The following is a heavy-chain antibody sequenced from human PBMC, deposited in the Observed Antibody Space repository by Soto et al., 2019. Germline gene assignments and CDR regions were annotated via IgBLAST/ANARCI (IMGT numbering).Heavy chain of an antibody. J-gene: IGHJ6*02. CDR2: ISAYNGNT. V-gene: IGHV1-18*04. Sequence: ASVKVSCKASGYTFTNYGINWVRQAPGQGLEWMGWISAYNGNTNYAQKLQGRVTMTTDTSTSTAYMELRSLRSDDTAVYYCAGQYSSSSTHYYYYGMDVWGQGTTVTVSS. D-gene: IGHD6-6*01. CDR3: AGQYSSSSTHYYYYGMDV. CDR1: GYTFTNYG.